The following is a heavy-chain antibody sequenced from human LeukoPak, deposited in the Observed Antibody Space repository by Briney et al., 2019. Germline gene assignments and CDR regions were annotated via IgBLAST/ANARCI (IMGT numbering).Heavy chain of an antibody. CDR3: ARVDGSYYLAFDI. D-gene: IGHD1-26*01. CDR1: GGSFSGYY. CDR2: INHSGST. Sequence: PSETLSLTCAVYGGSFSGYYWSWIRQPPGKGLEWIGEINHSGSTNYNPSLKSRVTISVDTSKNQFSLKLSSVTAADTAVYYCARVDGSYYLAFDIWGQGTMVTVSS. J-gene: IGHJ3*02. V-gene: IGHV4-34*01.